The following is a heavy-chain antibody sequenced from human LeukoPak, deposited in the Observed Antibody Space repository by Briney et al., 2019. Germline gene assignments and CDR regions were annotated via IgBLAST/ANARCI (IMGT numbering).Heavy chain of an antibody. Sequence: PGGSLRLSCAASGFTFSSYAMSWVRQAPGKGLEWVSIISGRGDSPDYADSVKGRFTISRDNSKNTLYLQMISLRAEDTAVYYCANPQDTPAYYDSSGYKFDYWGQGTLVTVSS. CDR1: GFTFSSYA. D-gene: IGHD3-22*01. V-gene: IGHV3-23*01. J-gene: IGHJ4*02. CDR2: ISGRGDSP. CDR3: ANPQDTPAYYDSSGYKFDY.